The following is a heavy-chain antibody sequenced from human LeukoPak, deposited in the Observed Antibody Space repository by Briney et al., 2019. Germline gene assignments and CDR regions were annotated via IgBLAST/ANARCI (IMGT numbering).Heavy chain of an antibody. J-gene: IGHJ4*02. D-gene: IGHD5-12*01. Sequence: NPSETLSLTCTVSGHSIINSYYWGWIRQPPGKGLEWIGSIYHTGSTYYNSFLKSRVTISVDTSTNQFSLKLKSVTAADTAVYYCARDQSGYSNFDYWGQGTLVTVSS. CDR1: GHSIINSYY. CDR2: IYHTGST. V-gene: IGHV4-38-2*02. CDR3: ARDQSGYSNFDY.